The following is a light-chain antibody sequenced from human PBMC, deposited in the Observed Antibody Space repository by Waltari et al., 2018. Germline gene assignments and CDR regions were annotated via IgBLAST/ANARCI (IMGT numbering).Light chain of an antibody. J-gene: IGKJ2*01. Sequence: DVVMTQSPDSLAVSLGERATINCKSSQTILYSSNNKNCLAWYQQKPGQPPKLLIYWASTRESGVPDRCSGGGSGTDFTLTISSLQPEDVAVYYCQQYFSPLPYTFGQGTKLEI. CDR3: QQYFSPLPYT. V-gene: IGKV4-1*01. CDR2: WAS. CDR1: QTILYSSNNKNC.